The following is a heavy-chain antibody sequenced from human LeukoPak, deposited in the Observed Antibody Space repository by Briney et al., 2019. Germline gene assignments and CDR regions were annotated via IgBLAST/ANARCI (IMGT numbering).Heavy chain of an antibody. J-gene: IGHJ4*02. CDR3: ARGKSGFAYFDN. CDR1: GSMFRNYW. CDR2: INQDGTKI. V-gene: IGHV3-7*01. D-gene: IGHD3-10*01. Sequence: GGSLRLSCVVSGSMFRNYWMSWLRQAPGKGPEWVANINQDGTKIFEVDFMKGRFTLSRDNAKSSLYLQMNSLRDEDTAVYYCARGKSGFAYFDNWGQGTLVTVSS.